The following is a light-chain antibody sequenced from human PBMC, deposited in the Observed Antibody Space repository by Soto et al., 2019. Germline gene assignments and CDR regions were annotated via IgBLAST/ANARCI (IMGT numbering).Light chain of an antibody. CDR1: SSDVGGYNY. V-gene: IGLV2-8*01. Sequence: QSALTQPPSASGSPGQSVAISCTGTSSDVGGYNYVSWYQQHPGKAPKLMIYDVSKRPSGVPDRFYGSKSGNTASLTVSGLQAEDEADYYCSTYAGTHIVFGTGTKLTVL. CDR2: DVS. CDR3: STYAGTHIV. J-gene: IGLJ1*01.